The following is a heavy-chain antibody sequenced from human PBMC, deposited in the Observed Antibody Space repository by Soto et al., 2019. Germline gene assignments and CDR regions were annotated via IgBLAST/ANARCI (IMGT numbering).Heavy chain of an antibody. CDR3: AREGIAESGPNYYDL. J-gene: IGHJ4*02. V-gene: IGHV3-30-3*01. CDR2: ISYDGSTK. CDR1: GFTFKHNA. Sequence: VQLVESGGGVVQPGRSLTIFCTASGFTFKHNAMHWIRRAPAKGLEWVADISYDGSTKNYADSVKGRFTISRDNSKNTLSLQMSALKSEDTATYYCAREGIAESGPNYYDLWGQGTLVAVSS. D-gene: IGHD6-13*01.